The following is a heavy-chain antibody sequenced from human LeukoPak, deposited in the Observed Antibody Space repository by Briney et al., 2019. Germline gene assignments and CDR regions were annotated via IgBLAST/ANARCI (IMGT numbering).Heavy chain of an antibody. CDR1: GFTFSSYS. D-gene: IGHD1-14*01. CDR3: ARESGTMAENYYYYGMDV. J-gene: IGHJ6*02. V-gene: IGHV3-21*01. Sequence: PGGSLRLSCAASGFTFSSYSMNWVRQAPGKGLEWVSSISGSRSYIYYADSVKGRFTISRDNAKNSLYLQMNSLRAEDTAVYYCARESGTMAENYYYYGMDVWGQGTTVTVSS. CDR2: ISGSRSYI.